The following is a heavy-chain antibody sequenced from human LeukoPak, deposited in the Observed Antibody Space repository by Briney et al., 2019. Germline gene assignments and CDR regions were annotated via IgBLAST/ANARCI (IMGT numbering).Heavy chain of an antibody. CDR1: GYSFTNYW. CDR2: IDPTDSYT. Sequence: GESLKISCQGSGYSFTNYWIGWVRQMPGKGLEWMGRIDPTDSYTNYSPSFQGHVTISADKSISTAYLHWSSLEASDTAMYYCARHPEDWFDPWGQGTLVTVSS. V-gene: IGHV5-10-1*01. CDR3: ARHPEDWFDP. J-gene: IGHJ5*02.